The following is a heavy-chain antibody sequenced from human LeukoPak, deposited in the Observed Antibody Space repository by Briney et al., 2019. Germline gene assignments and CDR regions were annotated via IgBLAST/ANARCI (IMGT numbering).Heavy chain of an antibody. CDR2: ISGSGDRT. J-gene: IGHJ5*02. CDR3: AKDAIAVALGWFDP. CDR1: GIPLRSYA. D-gene: IGHD6-19*01. Sequence: GGSLRLSCAASGIPLRSYAMSWVRQAPGKGLEWVSAISGSGDRTYYADSVKGRFTISRDNSKNTLYLQMNSLRDEDTAIYYCAKDAIAVALGWFDPWSQGTLVTVSS. V-gene: IGHV3-23*01.